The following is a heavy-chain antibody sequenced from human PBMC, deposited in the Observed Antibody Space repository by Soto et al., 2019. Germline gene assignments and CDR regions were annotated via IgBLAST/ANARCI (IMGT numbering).Heavy chain of an antibody. CDR1: GFTFNNYW. CDR2: IKQDGSEK. CDR3: VRDLESWSDYYFDY. V-gene: IGHV3-7*01. Sequence: GGSLRLSCAASGFTFNNYWMSWVRQAPGKGLEWVANIKQDGSEKYYVDSVKGRFTISRDNAKNSLYLQVNSLRAEDTAVYYCVRDLESWSDYYFDYWGQGTLVTVSS. J-gene: IGHJ4*02. D-gene: IGHD3-3*01.